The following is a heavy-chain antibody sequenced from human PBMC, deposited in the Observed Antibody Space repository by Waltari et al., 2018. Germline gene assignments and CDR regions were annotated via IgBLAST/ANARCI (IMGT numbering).Heavy chain of an antibody. Sequence: QVQLVESGGGLVKPGGSLRLSCVASGFAFSGLHMNWVRQAPGKGLQWVSFIHTGGGYTNYADSVKGRFTISRDDAKNSVYLQMNSLSADDTAVYFCARDLTAIRAFDYWGHGILVTVSS. CDR1: GFAFSGLH. J-gene: IGHJ4*01. CDR3: ARDLTAIRAFDY. CDR2: IHTGGGYT. V-gene: IGHV3-11*06. D-gene: IGHD2-21*02.